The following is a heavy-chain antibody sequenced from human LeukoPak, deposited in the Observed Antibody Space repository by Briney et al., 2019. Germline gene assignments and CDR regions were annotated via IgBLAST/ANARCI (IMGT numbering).Heavy chain of an antibody. CDR2: ISGSGGST. CDR3: AKDDAWLQYGN. J-gene: IGHJ4*02. Sequence: GGSLRLSCAASGFTFSDYYMSWIRQAPGKGLEWVSSISGSGGSTYYADSVKGRFTISRDNSKNTLYLQMNSLRDEDTAVYYCAKDDAWLQYGNWGRGTLVTVSS. V-gene: IGHV3-23*01. D-gene: IGHD5-24*01. CDR1: GFTFSDYY.